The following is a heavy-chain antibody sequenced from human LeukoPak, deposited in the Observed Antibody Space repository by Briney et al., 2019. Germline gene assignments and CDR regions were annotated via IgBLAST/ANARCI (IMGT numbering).Heavy chain of an antibody. Sequence: GGSLRLSCAASGFTFSSYAMHWVRQAPGKGLEWVAVISYDGSNKYYADSVKGRFTISRDNSKNTLYLQMNSLRDEDTAVYYCSAGPHFDYWGQGTLVTVSS. V-gene: IGHV3-30*04. CDR2: ISYDGSNK. CDR1: GFTFSSYA. D-gene: IGHD1-14*01. CDR3: SAGPHFDY. J-gene: IGHJ4*02.